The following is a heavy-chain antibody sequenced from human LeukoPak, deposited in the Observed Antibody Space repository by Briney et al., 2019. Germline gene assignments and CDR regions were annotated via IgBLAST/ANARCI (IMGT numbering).Heavy chain of an antibody. Sequence: PGGSLRLSCAASGFTFSNDWMSWVRQAPGKGLEWVANIKEDGSEKYYVDSVKGRFTISRDNARNSLYLQMNSLRAEDTAVYYCASGRQLGYWGQGTLVNVSS. D-gene: IGHD6-13*01. J-gene: IGHJ4*02. CDR3: ASGRQLGY. V-gene: IGHV3-7*01. CDR2: IKEDGSEK. CDR1: GFTFSNDW.